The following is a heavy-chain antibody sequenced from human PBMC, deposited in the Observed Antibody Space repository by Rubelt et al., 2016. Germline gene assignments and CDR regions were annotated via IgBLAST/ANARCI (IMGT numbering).Heavy chain of an antibody. CDR3: ARGVGTAFDP. V-gene: IGHV1-2*06. J-gene: IGHJ5*02. Sequence: QVQLVQSGAEVKKPGASVKVSCKASGYTFTGYYMHWVRQAPGQGLEWMGRINPSSGGTNYAQKFQGRVTMTRETSTRTGYMELGRLRSDDTAVYYCARGVGTAFDPWGQGTLVTVSS. D-gene: IGHD1-1*01. CDR2: INPSSGGT. CDR1: GYTFTGYY.